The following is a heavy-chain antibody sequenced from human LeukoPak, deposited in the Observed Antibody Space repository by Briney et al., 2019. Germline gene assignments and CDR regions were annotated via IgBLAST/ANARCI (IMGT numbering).Heavy chain of an antibody. CDR3: AKDRVDPVNY. CDR1: GFTFTNHG. J-gene: IGHJ4*02. D-gene: IGHD5-12*01. CDR2: ITGSGDRT. V-gene: IGHV3-23*01. Sequence: GGSLRLSCAASGFTFTNHGMSWVRQALGKGLEWVSAITGSGDRTYYADSVKGRFTISRDNSKNTLYLQMNSLRAEDTALYYCAKDRVDPVNYWGQGTLVTVSS.